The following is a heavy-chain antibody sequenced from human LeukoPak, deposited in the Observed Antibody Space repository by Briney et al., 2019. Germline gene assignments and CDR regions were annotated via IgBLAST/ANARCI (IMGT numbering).Heavy chain of an antibody. V-gene: IGHV3-23*01. CDR3: VSDYYNSGSYYFFDY. CDR2: ISGSGGST. J-gene: IGHJ4*02. Sequence: GGSLRLSCAASGFTFAGHNMNWVRQAPGEGLEWVSAISGSGGSTYHADSVKGRFTISRDNSKNTLYLQMNSLRAEDTAVYYCVSDYYNSGSYYFFDYWGQGTLVTVSS. D-gene: IGHD3-10*01. CDR1: GFTFAGHN.